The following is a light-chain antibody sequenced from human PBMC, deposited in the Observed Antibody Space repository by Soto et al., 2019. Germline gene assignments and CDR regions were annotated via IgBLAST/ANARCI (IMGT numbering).Light chain of an antibody. CDR2: GAS. CDR1: QRISST. V-gene: IGKV3-15*01. Sequence: EIVMTQSPATLSVSPGERATLSCMARQRISSTSALYQQKPGQAPRLIIYGASTRATGIPPRFSGSGSGTEFTLTISSRQSEDFAVYYCQQYNNCPPLTFGGGTTVEIK. CDR3: QQYNNCPPLT. J-gene: IGKJ4*01.